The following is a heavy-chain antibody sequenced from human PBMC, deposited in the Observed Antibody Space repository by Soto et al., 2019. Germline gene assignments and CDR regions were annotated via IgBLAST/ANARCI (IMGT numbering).Heavy chain of an antibody. V-gene: IGHV4-59*01. Sequence: PSETLSLTCTVSGGSIISGYWSWIRQPPGKGLDWIGYISYSGNTNYNPSLKIRVTMSVDRPKNQFSLTLSSVTTADTAVYYCAGLRGSAGSPIDYWGQGTLVTVSS. J-gene: IGHJ4*02. D-gene: IGHD2-15*01. CDR3: AGLRGSAGSPIDY. CDR1: GGSIISGY. CDR2: ISYSGNT.